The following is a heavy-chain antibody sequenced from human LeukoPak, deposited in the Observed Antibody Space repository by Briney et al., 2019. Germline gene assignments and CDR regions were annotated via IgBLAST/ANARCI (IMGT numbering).Heavy chain of an antibody. D-gene: IGHD3-10*01. CDR1: GGSISSSSYY. J-gene: IGHJ4*02. CDR3: ARHRLGYCGDRETGSPDFDC. CDR2: IYYSGST. V-gene: IGHV4-39*01. Sequence: SETLSLTCTVSGGSISSSSYYWGWIRQPPGKGLEWIGSIYYSGSTYYNPSLKSRVTISVDTSKNQFSLKLSSVTAADTAVYYCARHRLGYCGDRETGSPDFDCWGQGALVTVSS.